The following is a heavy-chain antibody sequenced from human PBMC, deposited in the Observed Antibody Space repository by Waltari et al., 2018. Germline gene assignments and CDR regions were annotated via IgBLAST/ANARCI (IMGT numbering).Heavy chain of an antibody. V-gene: IGHV3-30*18. J-gene: IGHJ6*02. CDR2: MSYKGHNE. CDR3: AKESNFGAGTYHYFYGIDI. D-gene: IGHD3-10*01. CDR1: GFTFSNYG. Sequence: QVQLVESGGGVVQSGKSLRLSCAASGFTFSNYGMHWVRQAPGNGLEWVALMSYKGHNEYYADCVKGRFNISRDNFNNILSLQMNNLIGDDTAVYYCAKESNFGAGTYHYFYGIDIWGQGTTVTVSS.